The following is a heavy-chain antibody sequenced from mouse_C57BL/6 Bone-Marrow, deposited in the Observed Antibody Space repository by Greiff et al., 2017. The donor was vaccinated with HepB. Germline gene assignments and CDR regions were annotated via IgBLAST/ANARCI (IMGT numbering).Heavy chain of an antibody. CDR3: ARRDWSWYFDV. CDR1: GYAFSSYW. CDR2: IYPGDGDT. Sequence: VQRVESGAELVKPGASVKISCKASGYAFSSYWMNWVKQRPGKGLEWIGQIYPGDGDTNYNGKFKGKATLTADKSSSTAYMQLSSLTSEDSAVYFCARRDWSWYFDVWGTGTTVTVSS. V-gene: IGHV1-80*01. D-gene: IGHD4-1*01. J-gene: IGHJ1*03.